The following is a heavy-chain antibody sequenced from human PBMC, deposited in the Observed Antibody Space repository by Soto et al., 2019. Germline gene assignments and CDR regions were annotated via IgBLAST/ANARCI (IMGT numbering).Heavy chain of an antibody. CDR2: INHSGST. CDR3: ARGVLVVAATPQPTYYYYMDV. CDR1: GGSFSGYY. V-gene: IGHV4-34*01. D-gene: IGHD2-15*01. Sequence: SQTLSLPCAVYGGSFSGYYWSWIRQPPGKGLEWIGEINHSGSTNYNPSLKSRVTISVDTSKNQFSLKLSSVTAADTAVYYCARGVLVVAATPQPTYYYYMDVWGKGTTVTVSS. J-gene: IGHJ6*03.